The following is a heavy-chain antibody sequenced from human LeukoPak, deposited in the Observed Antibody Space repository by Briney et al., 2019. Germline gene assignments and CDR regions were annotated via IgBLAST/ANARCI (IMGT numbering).Heavy chain of an antibody. Sequence: ASVKVSCKASGYTFTSYGISWVRQAPGQGLEWMGWISAYNGNTNYAQKLQGRVTMTTDTSTSTDYMELRSLRSDDTAVYYCARDPRYSSGWNAFDIWGQGTRVTVSS. D-gene: IGHD6-19*01. V-gene: IGHV1-18*01. CDR3: ARDPRYSSGWNAFDI. J-gene: IGHJ3*02. CDR1: GYTFTSYG. CDR2: ISAYNGNT.